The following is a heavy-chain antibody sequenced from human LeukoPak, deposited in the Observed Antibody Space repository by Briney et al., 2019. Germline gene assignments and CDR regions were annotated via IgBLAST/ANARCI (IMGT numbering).Heavy chain of an antibody. J-gene: IGHJ4*02. V-gene: IGHV3-30-3*01. CDR1: GFTFSSYP. Sequence: PGGSLRLSRAASGFTFSSYPMHWVRQAPGKGLEWLAFISYDGSNKYYADSVKGRFTISRDNSKNTLYLQMNSLRVEDTAVYYCARDRCGYSSPCPFDYWGQGTLATASS. D-gene: IGHD6-13*01. CDR2: ISYDGSNK. CDR3: ARDRCGYSSPCPFDY.